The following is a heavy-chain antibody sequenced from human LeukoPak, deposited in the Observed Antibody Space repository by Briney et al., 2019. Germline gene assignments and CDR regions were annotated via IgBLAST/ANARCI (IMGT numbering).Heavy chain of an antibody. CDR1: GGSISSGSYY. CDR2: IYTSGST. Sequence: PSETLSLTCTVSGGSISSGSYYWSWIRQPAGKGLEWIGRIYTSGSTNYDPSLKSRVTISVDKSKNQFSLKLSSVTAADTAVYYCARPGIMHHASDIWGQGTMVTVSS. D-gene: IGHD3-16*01. J-gene: IGHJ3*02. CDR3: ARPGIMHHASDI. V-gene: IGHV4-61*02.